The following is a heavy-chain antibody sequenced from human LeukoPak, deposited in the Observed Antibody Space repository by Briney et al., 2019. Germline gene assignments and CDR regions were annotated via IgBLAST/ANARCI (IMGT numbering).Heavy chain of an antibody. CDR1: GGSISSSSYY. V-gene: IGHV4-39*01. Sequence: RSSETLSLTCTVSGGSISSSSYYWGWIRQPPGKGLEWIGTIYYSGSTYYNPSLKSRVTISVDTSKNQFSLKLSPVTAADTAVYYCASYKGGSGSYYKIEARYYYMNVWGKGTTVTISS. J-gene: IGHJ6*03. CDR3: ASYKGGSGSYYKIEARYYYMNV. CDR2: IYYSGST. D-gene: IGHD3-10*01.